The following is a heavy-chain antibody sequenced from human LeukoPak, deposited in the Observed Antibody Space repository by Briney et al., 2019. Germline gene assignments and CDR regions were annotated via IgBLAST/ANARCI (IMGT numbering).Heavy chain of an antibody. CDR3: ARDLAWDAFDI. J-gene: IGHJ3*02. Sequence: EPGGSLRLSCAASGLNFTNYNMNWVRQAPGKGLEWVSSIHSSSGSIYYADSLKGRFTISRDNAKNSLYLQMNSLRAEDTAVYYCARDLAWDAFDIWGQGTMVTVSS. CDR1: GLNFTNYN. CDR2: IHSSSGSI. V-gene: IGHV3-21*01.